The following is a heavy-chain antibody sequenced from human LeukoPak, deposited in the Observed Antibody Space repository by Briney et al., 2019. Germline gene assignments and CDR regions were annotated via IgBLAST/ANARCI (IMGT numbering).Heavy chain of an antibody. CDR1: GFTVSSNY. V-gene: IGHV3-66*01. CDR3: ARVGIAVAGSRRPFDY. J-gene: IGHJ4*02. Sequence: GGSLRLSCAASGFTVSSNYMSWVRQAPGKGLEWVSVIYSGGSTYYADSVKGRFTISRGNSKNTLYLQMNSLRAEDTAVYYCARVGIAVAGSRRPFDYWGQGTLVTVSS. CDR2: IYSGGST. D-gene: IGHD6-19*01.